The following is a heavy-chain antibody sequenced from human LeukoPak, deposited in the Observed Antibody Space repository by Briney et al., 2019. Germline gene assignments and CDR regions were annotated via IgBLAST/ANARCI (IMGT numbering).Heavy chain of an antibody. Sequence: SETLSLTCTVSGGSISSYYWSWIRQPPGKGLEWIGYIYYSGSTNYNPSLKSRVTISVDTSKNQFSLKLSSVTAADTAVYYCARAKNDAFDIWGQGTMVTVSS. CDR3: ARAKNDAFDI. CDR2: IYYSGST. J-gene: IGHJ3*02. V-gene: IGHV4-59*12. CDR1: GGSISSYY.